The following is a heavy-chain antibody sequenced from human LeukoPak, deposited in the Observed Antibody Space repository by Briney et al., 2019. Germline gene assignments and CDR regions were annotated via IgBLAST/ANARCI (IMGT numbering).Heavy chain of an antibody. V-gene: IGHV3-66*01. CDR1: GFIHRNQY. D-gene: IGHD2-15*01. CDR2: IYSGGST. CDR3: AREMYCSGGSCYGDAFDI. J-gene: IGHJ3*02. Sequence: PGGSVSLSCAACGFIHRNQYMRGVRQAGARGLEGVSVIYSGGSTYYADSVKGRFSISRDKSKNTLYLQMNSLRDEDTALYYCAREMYCSGGSCYGDAFDIWGQGTMVTVSS.